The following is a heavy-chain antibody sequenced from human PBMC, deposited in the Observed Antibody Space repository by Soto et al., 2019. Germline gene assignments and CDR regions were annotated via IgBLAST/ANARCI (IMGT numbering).Heavy chain of an antibody. V-gene: IGHV4-34*01. D-gene: IGHD6-19*01. J-gene: IGHJ4*02. CDR3: ARDQRWPFDY. CDR2: INHSGST. Sequence: SETLSLTCAVYGGSFSGYYWSWIRQPPGKGLEWIGEINHSGSTNYNPSLKSRVTISVDTSKNQFSLKLSSVTAADTAVYYCARDQRWPFDYWGQGTLLTVSS. CDR1: GGSFSGYY.